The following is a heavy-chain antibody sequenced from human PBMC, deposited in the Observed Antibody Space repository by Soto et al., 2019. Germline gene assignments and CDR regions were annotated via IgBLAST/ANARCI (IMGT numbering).Heavy chain of an antibody. D-gene: IGHD3-22*01. Sequence: GGSLRLSCSASGFTFSSYDMLWVRQAPGKGLEYISAITSHGHITYYADSVKGRFTISRDNSKNTLSLQMSSLRGDDTAVYYCARGDYYDSSGPFSDAFDIWGRGTMVTVS. V-gene: IGHV3-64D*06. CDR3: ARGDYYDSSGPFSDAFDI. CDR1: GFTFSSYD. CDR2: ITSHGHIT. J-gene: IGHJ3*02.